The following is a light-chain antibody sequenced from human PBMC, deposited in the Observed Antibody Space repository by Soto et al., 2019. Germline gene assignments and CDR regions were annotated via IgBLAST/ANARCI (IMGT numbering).Light chain of an antibody. V-gene: IGLV1-44*01. CDR3: CLYIGATTYV. CDR2: GTD. Sequence: QSLLTQPPSASGTPGQRVTISCSGSSSNIGGNPVVWYQQLPGTAPKLFIYGTDQRPSGVPDRFSGSKSGTAASLAISGLQSEDEADYYCCLYIGATTYVFGTGTKLTVL. J-gene: IGLJ1*01. CDR1: SSNIGGNP.